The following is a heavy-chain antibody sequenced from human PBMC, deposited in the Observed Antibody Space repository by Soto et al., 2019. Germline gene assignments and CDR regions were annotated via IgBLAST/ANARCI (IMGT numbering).Heavy chain of an antibody. D-gene: IGHD6-19*01. CDR3: AKRAYTSGSPLYNFDY. CDR2: ISGRTDAR. CDR1: GFTFSSYG. J-gene: IGHJ4*02. Sequence: GGSLRLSCAASGFTFSSYGMSWVRQAPGKGLEWVSSISGRTDARYYADSVKGRFTISRDNSKNTLYLQMSSLRAEDTAAYYCAKRAYTSGSPLYNFDYWGQGTLVTVSS. V-gene: IGHV3-23*01.